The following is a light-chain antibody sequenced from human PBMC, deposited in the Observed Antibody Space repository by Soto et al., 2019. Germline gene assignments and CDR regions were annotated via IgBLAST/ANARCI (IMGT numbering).Light chain of an antibody. V-gene: IGKV3-15*01. J-gene: IGKJ5*01. CDR1: QSVSDN. Sequence: EIVMTQSPATLSVSPGERATLSCRASQSVSDNLAWYQQKPGQAPRLLIYGASTRATSIPARFSGSGSGTEFTLTISSLQSEDFAVYYCQQYNNWLEITFGQGTRLEIK. CDR2: GAS. CDR3: QQYNNWLEIT.